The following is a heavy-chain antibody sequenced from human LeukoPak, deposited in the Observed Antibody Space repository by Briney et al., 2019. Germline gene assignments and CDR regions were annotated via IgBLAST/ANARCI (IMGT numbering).Heavy chain of an antibody. J-gene: IGHJ4*02. CDR1: GFTFSSYW. Sequence: GGSLRLSCAVSGFTFSSYWMHWVRQAPGKGLVWVSRINRDGSSTSYADSVKRRFTISRDNTKNTLHLQMSSLRAEDTAVYYCAGGGYTYGLYWGQGDLVTVSS. CDR2: INRDGSST. CDR3: AGGGYTYGLY. D-gene: IGHD5-18*01. V-gene: IGHV3-74*01.